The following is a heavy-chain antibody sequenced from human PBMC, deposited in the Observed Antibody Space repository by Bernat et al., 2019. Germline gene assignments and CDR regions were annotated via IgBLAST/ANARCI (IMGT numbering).Heavy chain of an antibody. CDR2: ISGSGGNT. D-gene: IGHD3-10*01. Sequence: EVQLLESEGGLVQPGGSLRLSCAASEFTFSSYAMTWVRQAPGKGLDWVATISGSGGNTYYADAVKGRFSISRDNSKNTLFLQMNSLRAEDTAVYYCAKDYYSGSGTYDHVAYWGQGTLVTVSS. CDR1: EFTFSSYA. CDR3: AKDYYSGSGTYDHVAY. V-gene: IGHV3-23*01. J-gene: IGHJ4*02.